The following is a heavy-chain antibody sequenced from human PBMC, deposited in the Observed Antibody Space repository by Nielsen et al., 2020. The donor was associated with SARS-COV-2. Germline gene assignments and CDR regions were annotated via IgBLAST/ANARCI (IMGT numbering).Heavy chain of an antibody. CDR1: GDSITSGSFY. V-gene: IGHV4-39*07. J-gene: IGHJ6*03. Sequence: GSLRLSCTVSGDSITSGSFYWGWIRQPPGKGPEWIGSIYYSGNTYYNPPLKSRVTISVDTSKSQFSLKLSSVTAADTAVYYCARVRGYRSSGPHQMARRRAYYMDVWAKGPRSPSP. CDR3: ARVRGYRSSGPHQMARRRAYYMDV. CDR2: IYYSGNT. D-gene: IGHD5-12*01.